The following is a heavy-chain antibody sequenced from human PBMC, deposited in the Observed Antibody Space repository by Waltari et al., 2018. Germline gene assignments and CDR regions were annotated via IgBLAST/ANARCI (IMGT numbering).Heavy chain of an antibody. D-gene: IGHD6-13*01. V-gene: IGHV3-7*01. J-gene: IGHJ5*02. CDR3: AREGAAAGWFDP. CDR2: EKQDGSEN. Sequence: EVQLVESGGGLVQPGGSLRLSCAASGFTFSSYWMSWVRQAPGKGLGWVAKEKQDGSENYYVDSVKGRFTISRDNAKNSLYLQMNSLRAEDTAVYYCAREGAAAGWFDPWGQGTLVTVSS. CDR1: GFTFSSYW.